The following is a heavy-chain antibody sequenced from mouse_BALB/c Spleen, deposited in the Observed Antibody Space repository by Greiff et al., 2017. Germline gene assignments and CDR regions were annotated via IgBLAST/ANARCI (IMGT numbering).Heavy chain of an antibody. CDR2: IYPGDGDT. V-gene: IGHV1-82*01. CDR1: GYAFSSSW. CDR3: ARDFAY. J-gene: IGHJ3*01. Sequence: QVQLQQSGPELVKPGASVKISCKASGYAFSSSWMNWVKQRPGQGLEWIGRIYPGDGDTNYNGKFKGKATLTADKSSSTAYMQLSSLTSVDSAVYFCARDFAYWGQGTLVTVSA.